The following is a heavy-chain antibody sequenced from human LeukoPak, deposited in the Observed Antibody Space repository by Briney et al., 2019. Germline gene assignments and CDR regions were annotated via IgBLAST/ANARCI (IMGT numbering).Heavy chain of an antibody. D-gene: IGHD6-19*01. CDR2: IKQDGSEK. V-gene: IGHV3-7*01. Sequence: GVPLRLPCGASVYPFSSQWVSWVRQATGRGLEWVANIKQDGSEKHDVDSEKGRFTITRDNAKNSLYLQMNSLRAEETAVYYCVRVVQWLVRFAFDIWGEGTMVTVSS. CDR1: VYPFSSQW. CDR3: VRVVQWLVRFAFDI. J-gene: IGHJ3*02.